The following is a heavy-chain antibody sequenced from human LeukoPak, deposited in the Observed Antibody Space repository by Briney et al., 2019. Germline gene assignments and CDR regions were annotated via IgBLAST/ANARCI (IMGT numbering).Heavy chain of an antibody. D-gene: IGHD3-16*01. J-gene: IGHJ5*02. CDR2: IYTSGST. Sequence: KSSQTLSLTCTVSGGSISSGSYYWSWIRQPAGKGLEWIGRIYTSGSTNYNPSLESRVTISVDTSKNQFSLKLTSVTAADTAVYYCARGHWVFDPWGQGTLVTVSS. CDR3: ARGHWVFDP. CDR1: GGSISSGSYY. V-gene: IGHV4-61*02.